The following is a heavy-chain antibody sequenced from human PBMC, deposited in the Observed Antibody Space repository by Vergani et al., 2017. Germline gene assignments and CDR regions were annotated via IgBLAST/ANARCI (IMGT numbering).Heavy chain of an antibody. D-gene: IGHD4-11*01. J-gene: IGHJ6*03. CDR3: ARVNTETNGHLYYYYYMDV. CDR2: IDHTGRP. V-gene: IGHV4-34*01. Sequence: QVQLQQWGGGLLKPSETLSLTCVVHGGSFTSYHWTWIRQSPGEGLEWVGDIDHTGRPDYNPSLKSRLTMSVDKSRNQFSLTLKSVTATDTAIYFCARVNTETNGHLYYYYYMDVWGQGTAVTVS. CDR1: GGSFTSYH.